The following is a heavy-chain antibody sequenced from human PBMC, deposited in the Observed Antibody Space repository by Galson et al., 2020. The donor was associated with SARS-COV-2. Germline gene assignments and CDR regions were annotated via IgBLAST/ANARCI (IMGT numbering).Heavy chain of an antibody. CDR1: GGSFSGYY. CDR2: ITHSGSA. J-gene: IGHJ6*02. D-gene: IGHD2-15*01. CDR3: ARERIGSGGSWDYGMDV. V-gene: IGHV4-34*01. Sequence: ETSETRSLTCAVYGGSFSGYYWSWIRQPPGKGLEWIGEITHSGSATYNPSLESRVTISVDTSKNQFSLKLSSVTAADTAVYYCARERIGSGGSWDYGMDVWGQGTTVTVSS.